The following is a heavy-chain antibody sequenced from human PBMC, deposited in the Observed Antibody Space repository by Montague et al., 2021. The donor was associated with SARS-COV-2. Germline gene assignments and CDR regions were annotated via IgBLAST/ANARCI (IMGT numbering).Heavy chain of an antibody. CDR1: GGSISSSSYY. Sequence: SETLSLTCTVSGGSISSSSYYRGWIRQPPGKGLEWIGSIYYSGSTYYNPSLKSRVTISVDTSKNQFSLKLSFVTAADTAVYYCARQEKSSGWVKPAAFDIWGQGTMVIVSS. CDR2: IYYSGST. CDR3: ARQEKSSGWVKPAAFDI. V-gene: IGHV4-39*01. D-gene: IGHD6-19*01. J-gene: IGHJ4*02.